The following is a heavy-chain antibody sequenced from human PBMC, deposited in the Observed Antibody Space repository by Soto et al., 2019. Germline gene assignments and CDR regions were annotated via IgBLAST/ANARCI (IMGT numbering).Heavy chain of an antibody. J-gene: IGHJ6*02. Sequence: GESLKISCKGSGYSFTSYWIGWVRQMPGKGLEWMGIIYPGDSDTRYSPSFQGQVTISADKSISTAYLQWSSLKASDTAMYYCASHGHGCSGGSCYNIDYYYYGMDGWGQGTTVTVSS. CDR2: IYPGDSDT. CDR1: GYSFTSYW. D-gene: IGHD2-15*01. CDR3: ASHGHGCSGGSCYNIDYYYYGMDG. V-gene: IGHV5-51*01.